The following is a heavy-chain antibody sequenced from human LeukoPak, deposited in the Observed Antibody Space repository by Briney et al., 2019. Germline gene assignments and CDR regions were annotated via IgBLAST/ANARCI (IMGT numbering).Heavy chain of an antibody. CDR1: GGSISSYY. CDR2: IYYSGST. D-gene: IGHD1-26*01. Sequence: SETLSLTCTVSGGSISSYYWSWIRQPPGKGLEWIGYIYYSGSTNSHPSLKSPVTIPVDTSKNQFSLKLSSVTAADTAVYYCARAEWGATIDYWGQGTLVTVSS. V-gene: IGHV4-59*01. J-gene: IGHJ4*02. CDR3: ARAEWGATIDY.